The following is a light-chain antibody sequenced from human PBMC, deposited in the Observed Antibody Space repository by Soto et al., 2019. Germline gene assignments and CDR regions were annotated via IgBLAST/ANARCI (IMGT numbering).Light chain of an antibody. CDR1: QGITDD. CDR2: AAS. J-gene: IGKJ4*01. CDR3: QQDHSFPFT. Sequence: AIQMTQSPSSLSATVGDRVTITCRASQGITDDLSWYQQKPGRAPKLLIYAASSSQNGVPPSFSGSGSGTDFILTIASLQPEDFATYYCQQDHSFPFTFGGGTKVDNK. V-gene: IGKV1-6*01.